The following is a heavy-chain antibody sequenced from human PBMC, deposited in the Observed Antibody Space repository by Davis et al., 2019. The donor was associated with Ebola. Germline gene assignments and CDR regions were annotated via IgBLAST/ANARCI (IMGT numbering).Heavy chain of an antibody. CDR1: GFTVSSNY. V-gene: IGHV3-23*01. CDR3: AKESQWLDYFDY. J-gene: IGHJ4*02. Sequence: GESLKISCAASGFTVSSNYMSWVRQAPGKGLEWVSAISDSGDSTYYADSVKGRFTISRDISKNTLYLQMNSLRAEDTAVYYCAKESQWLDYFDYWGQGTLVTVSS. CDR2: ISDSGDST. D-gene: IGHD6-19*01.